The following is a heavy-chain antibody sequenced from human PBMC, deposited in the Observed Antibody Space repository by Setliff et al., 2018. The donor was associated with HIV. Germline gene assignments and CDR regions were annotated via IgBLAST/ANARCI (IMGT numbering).Heavy chain of an antibody. Sequence: GASVKVSCKASGYTFTSYDINWVRQATGQGLEWMGWMNPNSGGTNYAQKFQGWVTMTRDTSISTAYMELSRLRSDDTAVYYCARAATILAFDIWGQGTMVTVSS. CDR1: GYTFTSYD. CDR2: MNPNSGGT. CDR3: ARAATILAFDI. D-gene: IGHD5-12*01. V-gene: IGHV1-2*04. J-gene: IGHJ3*02.